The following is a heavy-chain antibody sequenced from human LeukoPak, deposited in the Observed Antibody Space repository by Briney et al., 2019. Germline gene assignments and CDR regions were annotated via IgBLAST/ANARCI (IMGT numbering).Heavy chain of an antibody. CDR3: ITDPGAWKPI. Sequence: GGSLRLSCAASGLTFSNAWMSWVRQAPGKGLEWVGRIKSKTDGETTDYAAPVKGRFTISRDDSKNTLYLQMNRLNTEDTAVYYCITDPGAWKPIWGQGTMVTVSS. J-gene: IGHJ3*02. CDR2: IKSKTDGETT. CDR1: GLTFSNAW. D-gene: IGHD1-1*01. V-gene: IGHV3-15*01.